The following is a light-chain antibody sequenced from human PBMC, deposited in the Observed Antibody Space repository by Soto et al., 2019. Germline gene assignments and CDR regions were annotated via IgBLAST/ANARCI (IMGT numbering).Light chain of an antibody. CDR1: SSDVGGYND. CDR2: AVT. CDR3: SSYTSSSTL. Sequence: QSVLTQPASVSGSPGQSLTISCPGTSSDVGGYNDVSWYQQHPGKAPKLMIYAVTNRPSGGSSLFSGSKSGNTASLTISGLQAEDEADYCCSSYTSSSTLFGTGTKVTV. V-gene: IGLV2-14*01. J-gene: IGLJ1*01.